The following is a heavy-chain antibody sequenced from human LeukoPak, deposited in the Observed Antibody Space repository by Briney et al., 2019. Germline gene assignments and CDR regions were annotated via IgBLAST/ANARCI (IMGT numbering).Heavy chain of an antibody. CDR3: AKEARQGAAGQHFDY. J-gene: IGHJ4*02. CDR1: GLTFSNYA. Sequence: GGSLRLSCAASGLTFSNYAMSWVRQAPGKGLEWVSGISDSGGSTYYADSVKGRFTISRDNSKNTLYLQMNSLRAEDTAVYYCAKEARQGAAGQHFDYWGQGTLVTVSS. CDR2: ISDSGGST. D-gene: IGHD6-13*01. V-gene: IGHV3-23*01.